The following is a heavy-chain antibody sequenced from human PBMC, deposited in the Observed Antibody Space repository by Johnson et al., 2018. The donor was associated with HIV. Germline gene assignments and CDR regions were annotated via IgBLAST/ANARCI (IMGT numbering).Heavy chain of an antibody. CDR1: GFTFSDYY. V-gene: IGHV3-11*04. CDR2: IRTDGSSP. J-gene: IGHJ3*01. CDR3: ARGGGSDWYNAFDL. D-gene: IGHD6-19*01. Sequence: QVQLVESGGGLVTPGGSVKLSCQGSGFTFSDYYMTWIRQAPGKGLEWVSYIRTDGSSPYYADAVKGRFTFVRDNAKNSVYLQMTSLRVEDTAVYYCARGGGSDWYNAFDLWGRGTMVTVSS.